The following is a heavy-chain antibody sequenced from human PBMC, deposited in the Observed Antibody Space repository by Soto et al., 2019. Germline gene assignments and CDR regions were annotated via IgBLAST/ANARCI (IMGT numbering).Heavy chain of an antibody. J-gene: IGHJ2*01. CDR3: ARVIAVAGTSAWYFDL. V-gene: IGHV4-30-2*01. D-gene: IGHD6-19*01. CDR1: GGSISSGGYS. CDR2: IYHSGST. Sequence: QLQLQESGSGLVKPSQTLSLTCAVSGGSISSGGYSWSWIRQPPGKGLEWIGYIYHSGSTYYNPSLKRRVTISVDRSKNQFSLKLSSVTAADTAVYYCARVIAVAGTSAWYFDLWGRGTLVTVSS.